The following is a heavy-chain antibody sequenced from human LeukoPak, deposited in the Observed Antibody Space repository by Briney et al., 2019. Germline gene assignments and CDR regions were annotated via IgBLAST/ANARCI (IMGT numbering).Heavy chain of an antibody. CDR1: GGFVSRYY. Sequence: PSETLSLTCTVSGGFVSRYYWSWIRQPPGKGLEWIGYIHYTGSTNYNPSLKSRVTISVDTSKNQFSLKLSSVTAADTAVYYCATYTNRFHYWGQGTLVTVSS. V-gene: IGHV4-59*02. D-gene: IGHD2-8*01. J-gene: IGHJ4*02. CDR2: IHYTGST. CDR3: ATYTNRFHY.